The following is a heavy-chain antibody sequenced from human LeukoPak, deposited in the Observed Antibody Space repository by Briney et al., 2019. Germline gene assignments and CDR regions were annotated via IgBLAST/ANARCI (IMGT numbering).Heavy chain of an antibody. Sequence: PSETLSLTCAVYGGSFSGYYWSWIRQPPGKGLEWIGEINHSGSTNYNPSLKSRVTISVDTSKNQFSLKLSSVTAADTAVYYCASSEATTTPPPYGMDLWGQGTTVTVSS. D-gene: IGHD5-12*01. CDR2: INHSGST. V-gene: IGHV4-34*01. J-gene: IGHJ6*02. CDR3: ASSEATTTPPPYGMDL. CDR1: GGSFSGYY.